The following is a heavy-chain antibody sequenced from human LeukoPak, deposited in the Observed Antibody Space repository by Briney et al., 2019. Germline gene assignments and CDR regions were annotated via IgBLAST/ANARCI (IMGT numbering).Heavy chain of an antibody. Sequence: SETLSLTCAVYGGSFSGYYWSWIRQPPGKGLEWIGEINHSGSTNYNPSLKSRVTISVDTSKNQFSLKLSSVTAADTAVYYCASTGPRDDDYGGNSYYFDYWGQGTLVTVSS. D-gene: IGHD4-23*01. CDR1: GGSFSGYY. J-gene: IGHJ4*02. CDR2: INHSGST. CDR3: ASTGPRDDDYGGNSYYFDY. V-gene: IGHV4-34*01.